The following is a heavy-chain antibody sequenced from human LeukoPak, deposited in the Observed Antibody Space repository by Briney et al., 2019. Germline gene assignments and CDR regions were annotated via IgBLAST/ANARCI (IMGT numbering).Heavy chain of an antibody. J-gene: IGHJ4*02. CDR1: GFTVSSNY. Sequence: PGGSLRLSCAASGFTVSSNYMSWVRQAPGKGLEWVSVIYSGGSTYYADSVKGRFTISRDNSKNTLYLQMNSLRAEDTAVYYCARDGQQLVQDYFDYWGQGTLVTVSS. CDR2: IYSGGST. V-gene: IGHV3-66*01. D-gene: IGHD6-13*01. CDR3: ARDGQQLVQDYFDY.